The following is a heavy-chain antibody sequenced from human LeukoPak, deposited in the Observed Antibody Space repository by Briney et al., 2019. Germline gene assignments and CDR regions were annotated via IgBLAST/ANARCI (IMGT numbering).Heavy chain of an antibody. V-gene: IGHV3-30*18. J-gene: IGHJ4*02. CDR2: ISYDRNNK. CDR3: AKAAYSSSWYLSPFDY. CDR1: EFTFSSYG. D-gene: IGHD6-13*01. Sequence: PGGSLRLSCAASEFTFSSYGMHWVRQAPGKGLEWVAVISYDRNNKYYGDSVKGRFTISRDNSKNTQYLQMNSLRAEDTAMYYCAKAAYSSSWYLSPFDYWGQGTLVTVSS.